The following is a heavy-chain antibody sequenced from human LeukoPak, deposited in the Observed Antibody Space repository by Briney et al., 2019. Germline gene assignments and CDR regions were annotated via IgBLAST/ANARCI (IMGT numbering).Heavy chain of an antibody. Sequence: ASETLYLTCTVSGGSISSYYWSWIRQPPGKGLEWIGYIYYSGSTNYNPSLKSRVTISVDTSKNQFSLKLSSVTAADTAVYYCASSPYYYDSSGYPNWFDPWGQGTLVTVSS. J-gene: IGHJ5*02. CDR1: GGSISSYY. CDR3: ASSPYYYDSSGYPNWFDP. CDR2: IYYSGST. V-gene: IGHV4-59*01. D-gene: IGHD3-22*01.